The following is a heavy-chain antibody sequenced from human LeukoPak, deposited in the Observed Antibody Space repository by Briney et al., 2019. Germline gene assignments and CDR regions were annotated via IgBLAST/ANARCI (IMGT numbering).Heavy chain of an antibody. Sequence: SETLSLTXAVSGYSISSGYYWGWIRQPPGKGLEWIGSIYHSGSTYYNPSLKSQVTISVDTSKNQFSLKLSSVTAADTAVYYCARSVRGEDYWGQGTLVTVSS. J-gene: IGHJ4*02. CDR1: GYSISSGYY. D-gene: IGHD3-10*01. CDR2: IYHSGST. V-gene: IGHV4-38-2*01. CDR3: ARSVRGEDY.